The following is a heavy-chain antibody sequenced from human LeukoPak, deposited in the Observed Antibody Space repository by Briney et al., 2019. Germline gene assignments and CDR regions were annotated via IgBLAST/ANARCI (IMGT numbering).Heavy chain of an antibody. Sequence: PGGSLRLSCAASGFTFSSYEMNWVRQAPGKGLEWVSSISSSSSYIYYADSVKGRFTISRDNAKNSLYLQMNSLRAEDTAVYYCARDFRHKGAFDIWGQGTMVTVSS. CDR3: ARDFRHKGAFDI. CDR2: ISSSSSYI. CDR1: GFTFSSYE. V-gene: IGHV3-21*01. J-gene: IGHJ3*02.